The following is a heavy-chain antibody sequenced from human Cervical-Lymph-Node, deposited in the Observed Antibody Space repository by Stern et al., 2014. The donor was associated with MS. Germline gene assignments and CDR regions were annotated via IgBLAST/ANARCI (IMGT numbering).Heavy chain of an antibody. D-gene: IGHD1-1*01. CDR1: VVTVRRDY. V-gene: IGHV3-53*01. J-gene: IGHJ4*02. CDR2: ITNVGSA. Sequence: VQLVQSGGGVIQPGGSLSLSCTASVVTVRRDYMTRVRQAPGKGLEWVSLITNVGSAFYTGSVKGRFTISRDDSKNTVYLHMTSLRAEDTAMYYCARDTSSPERSDWWGQGTLVTVSS. CDR3: ARDTSSPERSDW.